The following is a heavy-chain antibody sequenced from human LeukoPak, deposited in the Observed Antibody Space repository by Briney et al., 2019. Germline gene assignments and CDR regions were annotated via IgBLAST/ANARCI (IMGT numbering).Heavy chain of an antibody. J-gene: IGHJ5*02. CDR3: ARAARGGWFNWFDP. CDR2: IIPIFGTA. CDR1: GGTFSSYA. V-gene: IGHV1-69*13. D-gene: IGHD6-19*01. Sequence: AASVKVSCKASGGTFSSYAISWVRQAPGQGLEWMGGIIPIFGTANYAQKFQGRVTITADESTSTAYMELSSLRSEDTAVYYCARAARGGWFNWFDPWGQGTLVTVSS.